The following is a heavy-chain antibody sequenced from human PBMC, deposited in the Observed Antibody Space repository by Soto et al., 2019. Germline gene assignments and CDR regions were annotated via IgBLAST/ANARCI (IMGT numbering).Heavy chain of an antibody. V-gene: IGHV4-59*08. CDR2: VYYSGST. CDR1: GGSISSYY. D-gene: IGHD3-9*01. J-gene: IGHJ4*02. Sequence: SETLSLTCTVSGGSISSYYWSWIRQPPGKGLEWIGYVYYSGSTNYNPSLKSRVTISVDTSKNQFSLKLSSVTAADTAVYYCARHIPNGSYYDILTGYYRGDYFDYWGQGTLVTVSS. CDR3: ARHIPNGSYYDILTGYYRGDYFDY.